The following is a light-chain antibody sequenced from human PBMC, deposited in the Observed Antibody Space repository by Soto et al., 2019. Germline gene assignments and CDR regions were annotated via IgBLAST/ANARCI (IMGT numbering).Light chain of an antibody. CDR2: DVS. CDR1: SSDVGGYNY. V-gene: IGLV2-14*03. J-gene: IGLJ1*01. CDR3: SSYIPNNSTYV. Sequence: QSALTQPASVSGSPGQSITISCTGTSSDVGGYNYVSWYQHHPGKAPKRMIHDVSNRPSGVSNRFSGSKSGNTASLTISGLQAEDEADYYCSSYIPNNSTYVFGSGTKVPVL.